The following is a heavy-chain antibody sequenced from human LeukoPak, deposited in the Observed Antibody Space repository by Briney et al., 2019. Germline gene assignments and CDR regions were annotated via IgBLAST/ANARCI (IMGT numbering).Heavy chain of an antibody. CDR1: GYTFTSYD. Sequence: ASVKVSCKASGYTFTSYDINWVRQATGQGLEWMGWMNPNSGNTGYAQKFQGRVTMTRNTSISTAYMELSSLRSEDTAVYYCARRGIAVAGMTSYYYYYMDVWGKGTTVTVSS. CDR2: MNPNSGNT. CDR3: ARRGIAVAGMTSYYYYYMDV. V-gene: IGHV1-8*01. J-gene: IGHJ6*03. D-gene: IGHD6-19*01.